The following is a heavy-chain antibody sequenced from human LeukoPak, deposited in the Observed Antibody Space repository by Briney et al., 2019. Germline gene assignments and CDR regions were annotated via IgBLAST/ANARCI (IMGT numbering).Heavy chain of an antibody. V-gene: IGHV4-61*02. CDR2: IYTSGST. CDR1: GGSISSGSYY. D-gene: IGHD2-2*01. CDR3: ARDSAAFQKDCSSTSCFTGFDY. J-gene: IGHJ4*02. Sequence: PSETLSLTCTVSGGSISSGSYYWSWIRQPAGKGLEWIGRIYTSGSTNYKPSLKSRVTISVDTSKNQFSLKLSSVTAADTAVYYCARDSAAFQKDCSSTSCFTGFDYWGQGTLVTVSS.